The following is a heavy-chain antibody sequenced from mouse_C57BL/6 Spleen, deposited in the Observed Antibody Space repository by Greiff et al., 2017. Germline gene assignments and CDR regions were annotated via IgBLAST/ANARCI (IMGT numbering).Heavy chain of an antibody. CDR1: GFSFNTYA. Sequence: EVQLVESGGGLVQPKGSLKLSCAASGFSFNTYAMNWVRQAPGKGLEWVARIRSKSNNYATYYADSVKDRFTISRDDSESMLYLQMNNLKTEDTAMYYCVRRAYYDYDRGGYYAMDYWGQGTSVTVSS. CDR3: VRRAYYDYDRGGYYAMDY. D-gene: IGHD2-4*01. CDR2: IRSKSNNYAT. V-gene: IGHV10-1*01. J-gene: IGHJ4*01.